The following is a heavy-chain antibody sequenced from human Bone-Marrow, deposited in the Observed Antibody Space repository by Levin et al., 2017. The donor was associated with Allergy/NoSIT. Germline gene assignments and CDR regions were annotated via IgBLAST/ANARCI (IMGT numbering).Heavy chain of an antibody. CDR3: ARARRSSSSSYFDL. V-gene: IGHV5-51*01. D-gene: IGHD6-6*01. CDR1: GYTFMSYW. Sequence: GGSLRLSCKGSGYTFMSYWIGWVRQKPGKGLEWIGIIFPGDSDTRYSPSFQGQVTISADKSTKSAYLQWRSLKASYTATYYSARARRSSSSSYFDLWGQGSLVTFSS. CDR2: IFPGDSDT. J-gene: IGHJ4*02.